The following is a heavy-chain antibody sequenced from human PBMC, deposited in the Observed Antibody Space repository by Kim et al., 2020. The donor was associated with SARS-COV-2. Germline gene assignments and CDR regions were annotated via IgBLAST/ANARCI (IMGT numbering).Heavy chain of an antibody. V-gene: IGHV3-9*01. D-gene: IGHD5-18*01. CDR1: GFTFGDYA. Sequence: GGSLRLSCAASGFTFGDYAMHWVRQAPGKGLEWVSGISWNSGSIGYADSVKGRFTISRDNAKNSLYLQMNSLRAEDTALYYCAKEGVDTAMVGRPSWFDPWGQGTLVTVSS. J-gene: IGHJ5*02. CDR2: ISWNSGSI. CDR3: AKEGVDTAMVGRPSWFDP.